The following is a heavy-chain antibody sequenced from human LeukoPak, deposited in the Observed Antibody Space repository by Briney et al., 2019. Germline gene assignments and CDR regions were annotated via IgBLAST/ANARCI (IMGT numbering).Heavy chain of an antibody. V-gene: IGHV3-48*02. Sequence: PGGSLRLSCAASGFTFSSYSMNWVRQAPGKGLEWVSYISSSSSTIYYADSVKGRFTISRDNAKNSLYLQMNSLRDEDTAVYYCARDGYYYDSSGYYDYYFDYWGQGTLVTVSS. CDR2: ISSSSSTI. D-gene: IGHD3-22*01. CDR1: GFTFSSYS. CDR3: ARDGYYYDSSGYYDYYFDY. J-gene: IGHJ4*02.